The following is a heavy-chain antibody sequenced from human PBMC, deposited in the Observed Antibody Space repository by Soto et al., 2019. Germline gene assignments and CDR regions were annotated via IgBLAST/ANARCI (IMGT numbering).Heavy chain of an antibody. CDR3: ARGSGYHNY. Sequence: GESLKISCKGSGYTFTTNWIAWVRQMPGKGLERMGIIYLSDSDTRYSPSFQGQVTISADKSINTAYLQWSSLKASDTAMYYCARGSGYHNYWGQGTLVTVSS. D-gene: IGHD5-12*01. J-gene: IGHJ4*02. CDR1: GYTFTTNW. CDR2: IYLSDSDT. V-gene: IGHV5-51*01.